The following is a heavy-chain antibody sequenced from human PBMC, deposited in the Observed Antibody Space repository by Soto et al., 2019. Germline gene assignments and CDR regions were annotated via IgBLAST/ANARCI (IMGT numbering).Heavy chain of an antibody. D-gene: IGHD3-22*01. Sequence: AASVKVSFKASGYTFTSYGISWLRQAPGQGLEWMGWISAYNGNTNYAQKLQGRVTMTTDTSTSTAYMELRSLRSDDTAVYYCATSYYYDSSGYPYWGQGTLVTSPQ. CDR2: ISAYNGNT. CDR3: ATSYYYDSSGYPY. CDR1: GYTFTSYG. V-gene: IGHV1-18*04. J-gene: IGHJ4*02.